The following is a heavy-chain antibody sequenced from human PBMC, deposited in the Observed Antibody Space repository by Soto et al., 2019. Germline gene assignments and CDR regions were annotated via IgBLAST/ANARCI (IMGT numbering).Heavy chain of an antibody. CDR2: MNPYNGNT. Sequence: ASVKVSCKASGYTFTSCDINWVRQAPGQGLEWMGWMNPYNGNTGYAQNFQGRVTMTRNTSISTAYMELSSLRSEDTAVYYCARGPGDLGYFDYWGQGALVTVSS. CDR3: ARGPGDLGYFDY. J-gene: IGHJ4*02. CDR1: GYTFTSCD. D-gene: IGHD3-10*01. V-gene: IGHV1-8*01.